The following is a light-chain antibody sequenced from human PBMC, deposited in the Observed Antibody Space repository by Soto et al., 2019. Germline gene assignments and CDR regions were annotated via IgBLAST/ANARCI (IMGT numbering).Light chain of an antibody. CDR2: AAS. V-gene: IGKV1-16*01. J-gene: IGKJ1*01. CDR1: QDIYSF. Sequence: DIQMTQSPSSLSASVGDRVTITCRASQDIYSFLAWFQQKPGKAPKSLIYAASSVQSGVPSRFSGSGSGTDFTLTISSLQPEDSATYYCQQYHAYPRTFGQGTKVEIK. CDR3: QQYHAYPRT.